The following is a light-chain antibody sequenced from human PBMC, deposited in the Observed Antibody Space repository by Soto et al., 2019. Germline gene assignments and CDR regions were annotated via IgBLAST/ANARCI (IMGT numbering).Light chain of an antibody. CDR3: QQSFSFPRT. CDR1: QRIGSY. CDR2: ATS. Sequence: DIQMTQSPSSLSASFGDRVTIACRASQRIGSYLNWYQQKPGKAPKLLMFATSYLQGGVPSRFSGSGSSTDFPLTINGLQPEDFATYYCQQSFSFPRTFGQGPKVDIK. J-gene: IGKJ1*01. V-gene: IGKV1-39*01.